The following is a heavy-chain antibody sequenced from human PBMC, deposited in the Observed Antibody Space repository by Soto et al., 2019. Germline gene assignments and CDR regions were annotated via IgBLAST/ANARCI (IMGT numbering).Heavy chain of an antibody. CDR3: AKGSASASPYYFDF. J-gene: IGHJ4*02. CDR1: GFTFSSYA. V-gene: IGHV3-23*01. Sequence: DVQLLESGGGLVQPGGSLRLSCAASGFTFSSYAMSWVRQSPEKGLEWVSAITGSGGSTYHADSVKGRFTISRDNSKNTLYLQMSSLRAEDTAVYYCAKGSASASPYYFDFWGQGILVNVSS. CDR2: ITGSGGST.